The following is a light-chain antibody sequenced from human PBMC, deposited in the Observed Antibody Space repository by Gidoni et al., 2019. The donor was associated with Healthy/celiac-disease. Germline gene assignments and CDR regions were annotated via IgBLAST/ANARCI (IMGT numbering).Light chain of an antibody. CDR3: SSYTSSSARV. CDR1: SSDVGGYNY. V-gene: IGLV2-14*01. CDR2: DVS. Sequence: QSALTQPGSVSGSPGPSITISCTGTSSDVGGYNYVSWFQPHPGKAPNLMIFDVSNRPSGVSNRFSGSKSGNTASLTISGLQAEDEADYYCSSYTSSSARVFGTGTKVTVL. J-gene: IGLJ1*01.